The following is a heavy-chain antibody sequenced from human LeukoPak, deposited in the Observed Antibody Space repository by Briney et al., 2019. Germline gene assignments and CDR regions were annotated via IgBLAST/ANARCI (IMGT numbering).Heavy chain of an antibody. D-gene: IGHD6-13*01. CDR2: INPNNGGT. Sequence: ASVKVSCKASGYTFTGYYIHWVRQAPGQGLEWMGWINPNNGGTNYAQKFQGRVTMTRDTSISTAYMELSSLRSEDTAVYYCARGTGGIAAAHLDYWGQGTLVTVSS. CDR3: ARGTGGIAAAHLDY. V-gene: IGHV1-2*02. CDR1: GYTFTGYY. J-gene: IGHJ4*02.